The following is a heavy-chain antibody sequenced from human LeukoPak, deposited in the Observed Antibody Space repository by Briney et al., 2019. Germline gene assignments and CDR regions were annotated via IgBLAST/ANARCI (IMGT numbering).Heavy chain of an antibody. V-gene: IGHV1-8*01. Sequence: GASVKVSCKPSGYTFTSYDINWVRQATGQGLEWMGWMNPNSGNTGYAQKFQGRVTMTRNTSISTAYMELSSLRSEDTAVYYCARVRAVAGEFDYWGQGTLVTVSS. D-gene: IGHD6-19*01. CDR2: MNPNSGNT. CDR1: GYTFTSYD. J-gene: IGHJ4*02. CDR3: ARVRAVAGEFDY.